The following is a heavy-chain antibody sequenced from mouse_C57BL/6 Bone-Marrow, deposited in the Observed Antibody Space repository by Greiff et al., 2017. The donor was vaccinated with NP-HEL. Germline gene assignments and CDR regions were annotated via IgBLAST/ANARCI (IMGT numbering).Heavy chain of an antibody. CDR2: ISNGGGST. J-gene: IGHJ1*03. D-gene: IGHD3-3*01. Sequence: EVKVVESGGGLVQPGGSLKLSCAASGFTFSDYYMYWVRQTPEKRLEWVAYISNGGGSTYYPDTVKGRFTISRDNAKNTLYLQMSRLKSEDTAMYYCAREGKGYFDVWGTGTTVTVSS. CDR3: AREGKGYFDV. V-gene: IGHV5-12*01. CDR1: GFTFSDYY.